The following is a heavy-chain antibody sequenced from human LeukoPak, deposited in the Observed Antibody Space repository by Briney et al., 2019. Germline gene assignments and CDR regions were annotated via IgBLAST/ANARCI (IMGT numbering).Heavy chain of an antibody. Sequence: SETLSLTCTVSGYSISSGYYWGWIRQPPGKGLEWIGSMYQSGSTYYNPSLKSRVTISVDTSKNQFSLKLSSVTAADTAVYYCARTPRGYSYGHYFDYWGQGTLVTVSS. CDR2: MYQSGST. V-gene: IGHV4-38-2*02. CDR3: ARTPRGYSYGHYFDY. CDR1: GYSISSGYY. D-gene: IGHD5-18*01. J-gene: IGHJ4*02.